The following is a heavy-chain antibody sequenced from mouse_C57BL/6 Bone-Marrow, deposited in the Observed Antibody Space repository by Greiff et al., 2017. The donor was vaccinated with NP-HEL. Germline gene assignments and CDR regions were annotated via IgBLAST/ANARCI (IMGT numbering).Heavy chain of an antibody. CDR2: ISYDGSN. CDR3: ARDGGIYDGYYKAMDY. J-gene: IGHJ4*01. D-gene: IGHD2-3*01. CDR1: GYSITSGYY. Sequence: EVQLQQSGPGLVKPSQSLSLTCSVTGYSITSGYYWNWIRQFPGNKLEWMGYISYDGSNNYNPSLKNRISITRDTSKNQFFLKLNSVTTEDTATYYCARDGGIYDGYYKAMDYWGQGTSVTVSS. V-gene: IGHV3-6*01.